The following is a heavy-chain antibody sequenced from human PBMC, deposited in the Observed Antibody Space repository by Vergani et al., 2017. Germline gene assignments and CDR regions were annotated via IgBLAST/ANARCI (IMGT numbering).Heavy chain of an antibody. CDR3: ASMVRGVTTYYFDY. J-gene: IGHJ4*02. CDR2: IYYSGST. V-gene: IGHV4-59*01. D-gene: IGHD3-10*01. Sequence: QVQLQESGPGLVKPSETLSLTCTVSGGSISSYYWSWIRQPPGKGLEWIGYIYYSGSTNYNPSLKSRVTISVDTSKNQFSLKLSSVTAADTAVYYCASMVRGVTTYYFDYWGQGTLVTVSS. CDR1: GGSISSYY.